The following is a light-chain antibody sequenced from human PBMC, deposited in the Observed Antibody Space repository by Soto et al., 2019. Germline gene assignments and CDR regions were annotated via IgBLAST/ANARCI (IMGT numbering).Light chain of an antibody. J-gene: IGKJ1*01. CDR1: QDIGYH. CDR3: QLHTTYPRP. Sequence: DIQMTQSPSAISAAVGDRVTITCRASQDIGYHLGWFQQKPGKAPKRLIYSASSLDSGVPSRFSATGSGTELTFTSSSLHSEDFATYYCQLHTTYPRPFGQGTKVEVK. V-gene: IGKV1-17*03. CDR2: SAS.